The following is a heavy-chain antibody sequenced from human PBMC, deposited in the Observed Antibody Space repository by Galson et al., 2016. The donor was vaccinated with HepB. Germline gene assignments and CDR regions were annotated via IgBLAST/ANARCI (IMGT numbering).Heavy chain of an antibody. V-gene: IGHV3-30*18. J-gene: IGHJ4*02. CDR3: AKVMGRSYNDYVPPFDS. CDR2: ISYDGSNK. CDR1: GFTFSTYG. D-gene: IGHD4/OR15-4a*01. Sequence: SLRLSCAASGFTFSTYGMHWVRQAPGKGLERVAVISYDGSNKYYADSVKGRFTISRDNSEYTLYLHMNRLRVEDTAVYYCAKVMGRSYNDYVPPFDSWGQGALVTVSS.